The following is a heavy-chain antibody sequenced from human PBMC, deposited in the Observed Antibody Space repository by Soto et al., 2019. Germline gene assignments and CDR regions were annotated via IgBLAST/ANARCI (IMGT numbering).Heavy chain of an antibody. CDR2: IYWDDDK. CDR1: GFSLSTSGVG. V-gene: IGHV2-5*02. Sequence: QITLKESGPTLVKPTQTLTLTCTFSGFSLSTSGVGVGWIRQPPGKALEWLALIYWDDDKRDSPFLKSRLTITKDTSKNPGVLTLANMDPVDTATYYCAHSPYSSSSYYFDYWGQGTLLTVSS. CDR3: AHSPYSSSSYYFDY. D-gene: IGHD6-6*01. J-gene: IGHJ4*02.